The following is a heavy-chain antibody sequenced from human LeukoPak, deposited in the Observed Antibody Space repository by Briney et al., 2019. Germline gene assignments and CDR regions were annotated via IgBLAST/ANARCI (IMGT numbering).Heavy chain of an antibody. J-gene: IGHJ5*02. V-gene: IGHV4-30-4*01. CDR3: ARYYYSSGHDWFDP. CDR2: IFYSGST. CDR1: GASISGSKYY. Sequence: PSQTLSLTCTVSGASISGSKYYWSWIRQPPGKGLEWIGYIFYSGSTYYNPSLKSRVMISVDTSKNQFSLNANSVTAADTAVYYCARYYYSSGHDWFDPWGQGTLVIVSS. D-gene: IGHD3-10*01.